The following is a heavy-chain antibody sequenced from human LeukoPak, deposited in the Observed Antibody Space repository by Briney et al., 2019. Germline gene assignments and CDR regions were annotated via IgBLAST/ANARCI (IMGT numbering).Heavy chain of an antibody. CDR1: GYTFTSYG. Sequence: ASVKVSCKASGYTFTSYGISWVRQAPGQGLEWMGWISAYNGNTNYAQKLQGRVTMTTDTSTSTAYMELRSLRSEDTAMYYCARHNPPHCSSTSCWFDPWGQGTLVTVSS. CDR2: ISAYNGNT. V-gene: IGHV1-18*01. J-gene: IGHJ5*02. CDR3: ARHNPPHCSSTSCWFDP. D-gene: IGHD2-2*01.